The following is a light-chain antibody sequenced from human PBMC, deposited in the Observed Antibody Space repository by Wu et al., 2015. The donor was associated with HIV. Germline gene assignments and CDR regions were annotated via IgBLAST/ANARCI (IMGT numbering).Light chain of an antibody. J-gene: IGKJ1*01. CDR1: QSISTW. V-gene: IGKV1-5*03. CDR3: QQYNSYSPT. Sequence: DIQMTQSPSTLSAPVGDRVTMTCRASQSISTWLAWYQQKPGRAPKLLISQASSLQGGVPLKFSGSGSGTEFTLTISSLQPDDFATYYCQQYNSYSPTFGQGTKVEIK. CDR2: QAS.